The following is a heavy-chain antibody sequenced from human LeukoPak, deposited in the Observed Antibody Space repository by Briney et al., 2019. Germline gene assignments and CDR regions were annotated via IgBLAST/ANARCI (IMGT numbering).Heavy chain of an antibody. J-gene: IGHJ4*02. CDR3: ARGNWLEY. Sequence: GGSLRLSCAASGFTFSSHWMNWVRQAPGTWLMFLSRINSDGSSTSYADSVKGSFSISRDNAKHTLFMQTDRLRTEDMAIYYCARGNWLEYWGQGALVTVSS. D-gene: IGHD1-1*01. V-gene: IGHV3-74*01. CDR1: GFTFSSHW. CDR2: INSDGSST.